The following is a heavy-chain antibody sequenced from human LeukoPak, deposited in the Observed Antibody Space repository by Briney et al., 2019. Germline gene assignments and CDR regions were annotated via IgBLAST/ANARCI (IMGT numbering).Heavy chain of an antibody. D-gene: IGHD6-19*01. CDR3: ARSQKDQWLVREYAFDI. V-gene: IGHV3-53*01. J-gene: IGHJ3*02. CDR2: LYSGGRT. CDR1: GFTVSSKD. Sequence: GGSLRLSCAASGFTVSSKDMNWVRQAPGKGLEWVSVLYSGGRTYYADSVKGRFTISRDNSKNTLYLQMNSLRAEDTAVYYCARSQKDQWLVREYAFDIWGQGTMVTVSS.